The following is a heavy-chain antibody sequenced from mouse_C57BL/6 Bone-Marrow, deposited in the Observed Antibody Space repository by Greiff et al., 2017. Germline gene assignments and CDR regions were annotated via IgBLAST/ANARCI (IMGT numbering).Heavy chain of an antibody. CDR1: GFTFSDFY. CDR3: AREEEYDYDGRKWYFDV. J-gene: IGHJ1*03. D-gene: IGHD2-4*01. V-gene: IGHV7-1*01. CDR2: SRNKANDYTT. Sequence: DVHLVESGGGLVQSGRSLRLSCATSGFTFSDFYMEWVRQAPGKGLEWIAASRNKANDYTTEYSASVKGRFIVSRDTSQSILYLQMNALRAEDTAIYYCAREEEYDYDGRKWYFDVWGTGTTVTVSS.